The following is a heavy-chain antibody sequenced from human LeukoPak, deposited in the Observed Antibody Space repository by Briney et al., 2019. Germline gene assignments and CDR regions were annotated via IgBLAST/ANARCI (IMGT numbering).Heavy chain of an antibody. Sequence: SETLSLTCTVSGYFSTTNYYWSWIRQPPGKGLEWIGEINHSGSTNYNPSLKSRVTISVDTSKNQFSLKLSSVTAADTAVYYCARPHSSSWFRAKIFDYWGQGTLVTVSS. J-gene: IGHJ4*02. CDR2: INHSGST. CDR3: ARPHSSSWFRAKIFDY. D-gene: IGHD6-13*01. CDR1: GYFSTTNYY. V-gene: IGHV4-34*01.